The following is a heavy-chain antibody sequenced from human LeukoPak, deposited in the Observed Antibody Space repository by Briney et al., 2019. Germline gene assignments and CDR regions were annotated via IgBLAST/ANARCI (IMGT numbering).Heavy chain of an antibody. CDR2: IEQDGSEK. CDR3: ARDGYCTNGVCYTGPSYFDY. CDR1: GFTFSSYW. Sequence: GGSLRLSCAASGFTFSSYWMSWVRQAPGKGLEWVANIEQDGSEKYYVDSVKGRFTISRDNAKNSLYLQMNSLRAEDTAVYYCARDGYCTNGVCYTGPSYFDYWGQGTLVTVSS. D-gene: IGHD2-8*01. V-gene: IGHV3-7*01. J-gene: IGHJ4*02.